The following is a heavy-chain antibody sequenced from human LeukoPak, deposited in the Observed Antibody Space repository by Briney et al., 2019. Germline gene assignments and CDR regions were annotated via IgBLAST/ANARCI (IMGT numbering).Heavy chain of an antibody. CDR3: ATSRRVTTFWFDP. V-gene: IGHV1-2*02. D-gene: IGHD4-17*01. CDR1: GYTFTGYY. J-gene: IGHJ5*02. CDR2: INPNSGGT. Sequence: ASVKVSCKASGYTFTGYYMHWVRHAPGQGLEWMGWINPNSGGTNYAQKFQGRVTMTRDTSISTAYTELSRLRSDDTAVYYCATSRRVTTFWFDPWGQGTLVTVSS.